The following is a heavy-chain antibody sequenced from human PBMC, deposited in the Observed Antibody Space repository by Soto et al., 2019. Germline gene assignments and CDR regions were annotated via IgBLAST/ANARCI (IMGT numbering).Heavy chain of an antibody. V-gene: IGHV3-9*01. Sequence: EAQLVESGGGLVQPGRSLRLSCVASGFTFDDYAIHWVGQAPGKGLEWVSGISWNGAATGYADSVKGRFTISRDKAKNSLYLQMSSLRTEYTAIYYCANLPLYGSGFDCWGQGTLVTVSS. D-gene: IGHD3-10*01. CDR3: ANLPLYGSGFDC. CDR2: ISWNGAAT. J-gene: IGHJ4*02. CDR1: GFTFDDYA.